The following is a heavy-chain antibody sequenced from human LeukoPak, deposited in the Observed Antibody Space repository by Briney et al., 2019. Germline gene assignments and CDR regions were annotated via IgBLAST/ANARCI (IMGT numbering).Heavy chain of an antibody. Sequence: PGXXLRLSCAASGFNFDDSWMTWVRQAPGKGVEWVAKIKNDGTEKYYADFVKGRFTISRDNVESLLFLQMDSLRADDTAVYYCVRISTAVAGADYWGQGTLLTVSS. J-gene: IGHJ4*02. CDR3: VRISTAVAGADY. D-gene: IGHD6-19*01. CDR1: GFNFDDSW. V-gene: IGHV3-7*01. CDR2: IKNDGTEK.